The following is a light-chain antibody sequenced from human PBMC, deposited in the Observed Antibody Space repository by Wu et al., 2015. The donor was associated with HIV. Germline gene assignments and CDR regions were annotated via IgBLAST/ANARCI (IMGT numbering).Light chain of an antibody. V-gene: IGKV3-20*01. J-gene: IGKJ2*01. Sequence: EIVLTQSPDTLSLSPGERATLSCRASQSVSSSYLAWYQHKPGQAPRLLIYHSSTRATGISDRFSGSGSGTDFTLTVDRLEPEDFAIYFCQQYERSPSTFGQGTKLEI. CDR3: QQYERSPST. CDR2: HSS. CDR1: QSVSSSY.